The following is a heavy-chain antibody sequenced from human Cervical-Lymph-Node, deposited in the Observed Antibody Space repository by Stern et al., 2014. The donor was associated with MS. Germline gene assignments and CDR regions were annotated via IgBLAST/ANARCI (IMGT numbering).Heavy chain of an antibody. D-gene: IGHD2/OR15-2a*01. Sequence: VQLEESGPGLVKPSGTLSLTCAVSGGSVSSTNWWSWVRQSPGKGLEWIGNIYHSGASNDRPSLRSRVSISLDNSKNHLSLHLTSVTAADTAVYYCARERQQYCNSEGCSYWYFDLWGRGTLVTVSS. CDR3: ARERQQYCNSEGCSYWYFDL. CDR1: GGSVSSTNW. J-gene: IGHJ2*01. V-gene: IGHV4-4*02. CDR2: IYHSGAS.